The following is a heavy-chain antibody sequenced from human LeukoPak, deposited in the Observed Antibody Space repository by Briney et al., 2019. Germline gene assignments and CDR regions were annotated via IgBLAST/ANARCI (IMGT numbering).Heavy chain of an antibody. CDR3: STGDLYSTKYYFDY. CDR1: GFTFSNAW. Sequence: PGGSLRLSCAASGFTFSNAWMSWVCQAPGKGLEWVGRPKSKTDVGTADYAAPVKGRFTISRDDSKNTLYLQMNSLKTEDTAVYYCSTGDLYSTKYYFDYWGQGTLVTVSS. CDR2: PKSKTDVGTA. D-gene: IGHD2-2*01. V-gene: IGHV3-15*01. J-gene: IGHJ4*02.